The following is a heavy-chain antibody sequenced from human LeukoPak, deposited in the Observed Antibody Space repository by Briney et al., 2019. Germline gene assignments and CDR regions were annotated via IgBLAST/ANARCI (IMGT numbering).Heavy chain of an antibody. D-gene: IGHD3-10*01. V-gene: IGHV4-59*12. CDR1: GGSISSYY. Sequence: PSETLSLTCTVSGGSISSYYWSWIRQPPGKGLEWIGYIYYSGSTNYNPSLKSRVTISVDTSKNQFSLKLSSVTAADTAVYYCARLKGYYGSGSYYSLYYYYYMDVRGKGTTVTISS. CDR2: IYYSGST. CDR3: ARLKGYYGSGSYYSLYYYYYMDV. J-gene: IGHJ6*03.